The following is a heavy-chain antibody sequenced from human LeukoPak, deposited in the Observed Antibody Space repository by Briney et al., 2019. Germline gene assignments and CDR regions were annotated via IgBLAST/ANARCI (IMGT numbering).Heavy chain of an antibody. CDR3: ASGTYCSSTSCYLGYYYYYMDV. J-gene: IGHJ6*03. D-gene: IGHD2-2*01. CDR2: IYHSGST. V-gene: IGHV4-4*02. CDR1: GGSISSSNW. Sequence: SGTLSLTCAVSGGSISSSNWWSWVRQPPGKGLEWIGEIYHSGSTNYNPSLKSRVTISVDKSKNQFSLKLSSVTAADTAVYYCASGTYCSSTSCYLGYYYYYMDVWGKGTTVTVSS.